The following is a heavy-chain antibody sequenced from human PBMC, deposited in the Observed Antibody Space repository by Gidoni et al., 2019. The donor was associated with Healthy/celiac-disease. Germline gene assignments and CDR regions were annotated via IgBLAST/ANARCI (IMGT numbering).Heavy chain of an antibody. CDR1: GGSISSYY. V-gene: IGHV4-59*01. CDR2: IYYSGST. CDR3: ARDSSSWFYDY. Sequence: QVQLQESGPGLVKPSETLSLTCTVSGGSISSYYWSWLRQPPGKGLEWIGYIYYSGSTNYNPSLKSRVTISVDTSKNQFSLKLSSVTAADTAVYYCARDSSSWFYDYWGQGTLVTVSS. D-gene: IGHD6-13*01. J-gene: IGHJ4*02.